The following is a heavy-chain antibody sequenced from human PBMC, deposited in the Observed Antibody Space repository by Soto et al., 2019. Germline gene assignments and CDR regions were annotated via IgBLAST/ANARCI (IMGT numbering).Heavy chain of an antibody. Sequence: QVRLLQSGAEVKKPRSSVKVSCKVSGGAFNNYALNWVRHGPGQGLEWLGGIIPLHNTSNYSLKFLGRVTVTADIFSTTVYMELNSLTSDDTATYYCASWSNWNPLYYDGLDVWGQGTTVTVSS. D-gene: IGHD1-20*01. CDR3: ASWSNWNPLYYDGLDV. CDR1: GGAFNNYA. J-gene: IGHJ6*02. CDR2: IIPLHNTS. V-gene: IGHV1-69*06.